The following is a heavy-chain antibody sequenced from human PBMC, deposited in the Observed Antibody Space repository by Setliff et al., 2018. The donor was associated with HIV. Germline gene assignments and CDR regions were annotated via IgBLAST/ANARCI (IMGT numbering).Heavy chain of an antibody. V-gene: IGHV4-59*01. CDR3: ARGVVMRGIIVGRPLDS. J-gene: IGHJ4*02. CDR2: ISPTGNT. Sequence: SETLSLTCSVSGASISSYYWSWIRQPPGKGLEWIGYISPTGNTNYNPSLKSRVTISTDTSKNQFSLNVRSVTAADTAVYFCARGVVMRGIIVGRPLDSWGRGTLVTVSS. CDR1: GASISSYY. D-gene: IGHD2-21*01.